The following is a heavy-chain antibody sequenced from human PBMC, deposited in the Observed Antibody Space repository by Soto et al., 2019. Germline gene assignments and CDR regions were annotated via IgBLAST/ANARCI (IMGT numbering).Heavy chain of an antibody. CDR3: ARVVDDGGYVGFDP. J-gene: IGHJ5*02. CDR1: GGSISSYY. D-gene: IGHD5-12*01. Sequence: SETLSLTCTVSGGSISSYYWSWIRQPPGKGLEWFGYIYYSGSTNYNPSLKSRVTISVDTSKNQFSLKLSSVTAADTAVYYCARVVDDGGYVGFDPWGQGTLVTVSS. CDR2: IYYSGST. V-gene: IGHV4-59*01.